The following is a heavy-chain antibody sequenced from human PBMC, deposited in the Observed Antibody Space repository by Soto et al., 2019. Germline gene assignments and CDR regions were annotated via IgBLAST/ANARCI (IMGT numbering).Heavy chain of an antibody. CDR2: ISYDGSNK. J-gene: IGHJ4*02. CDR3: ATGNSGDDIDY. D-gene: IGHD5-12*01. CDR1: GFTFSSYG. Sequence: PGGSLRLSCAASGFTFSSYGMHWVRQAPGKGLEWVSVISYDGSNKYYADSVKGRFTISRDNSKNTLYLQMNSLRAEDTAVYYCATGNSGDDIDYWGQGTLVTVSS. V-gene: IGHV3-30*03.